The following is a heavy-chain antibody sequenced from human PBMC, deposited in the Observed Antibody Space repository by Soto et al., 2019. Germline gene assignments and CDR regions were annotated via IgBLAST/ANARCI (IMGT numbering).Heavy chain of an antibody. CDR1: GGTFTSYG. Sequence: ASLRVSCKASGGTFTSYGISWVRQAPGQGLEWMGRIIPIVDITNYAQKFQGRATITADKSTSTAYMELSSLRSEDTAVYYCARPRMHYDFWSGPEADVFDIWGQGTMVTVSS. J-gene: IGHJ3*02. CDR3: ARPRMHYDFWSGPEADVFDI. CDR2: IIPIVDIT. D-gene: IGHD3-3*01. V-gene: IGHV1-69*04.